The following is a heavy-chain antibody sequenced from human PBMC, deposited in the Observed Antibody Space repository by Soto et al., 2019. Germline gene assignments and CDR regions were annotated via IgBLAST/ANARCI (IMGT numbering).Heavy chain of an antibody. CDR1: GFTFSIYA. J-gene: IGHJ3*02. CDR2: ISGSGGST. D-gene: IGHD6-19*01. Sequence: GGSLRLSCAASGFTFSIYAMSWFRQAPGKGLEWVSAISGSGGSTYYADSVKGRFTISRDNSKNTLYLQMNSLRAEDTAVYYCAKDPGYSSGGGWDDAFDIWGQGTMVTVSS. V-gene: IGHV3-23*01. CDR3: AKDPGYSSGGGWDDAFDI.